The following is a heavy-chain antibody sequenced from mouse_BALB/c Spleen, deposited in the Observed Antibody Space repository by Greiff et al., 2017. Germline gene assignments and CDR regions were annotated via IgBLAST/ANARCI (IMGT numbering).Heavy chain of an antibody. Sequence: DVQLVESGGGLVQPGGSLRLSCATSGFTFTDYYMSWVRQPPGKALEWLGVIRNKANGYTTEYTASVKGRFTISRDNSQSILYLQMNTLRAEDSATYYCTRDYECEGYYAMDYWGQGTSVTVSS. D-gene: IGHD2-3*01. J-gene: IGHJ4*01. CDR1: GFTFTDYY. CDR3: TRDYECEGYYAMDY. CDR2: IRNKANGYTT. V-gene: IGHV7-3*02.